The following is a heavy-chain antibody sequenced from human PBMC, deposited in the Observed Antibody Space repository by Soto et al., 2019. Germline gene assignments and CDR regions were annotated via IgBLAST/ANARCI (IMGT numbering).Heavy chain of an antibody. CDR1: GGSISSGGYS. D-gene: IGHD2-15*01. V-gene: IGHV4-30-2*01. CDR3: ARGNTPLDY. J-gene: IGHJ4*02. Sequence: PSETLSLTCAVSGGSISSGGYSWSWIRQPPGKGLEWIGYIYHTGTTYYNMSLKSRVTISVDRSKNQFSLKLSSVTAADTAVYCCARGNTPLDYWGQGTLVTVSS. CDR2: IYHTGTT.